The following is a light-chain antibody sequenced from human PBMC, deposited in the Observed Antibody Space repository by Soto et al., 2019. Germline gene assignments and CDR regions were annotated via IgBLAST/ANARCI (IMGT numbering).Light chain of an antibody. CDR2: NYN. J-gene: IGLJ1*01. V-gene: IGLV1-47*02. Sequence: QAVVTQPPSASGTPGQTVTISCSGSSSNIGSNYVYWYQQLPGTAPKLLIYNYNQRPSGVVDRFSGSRSGTSASLAISGLRSEDEADYYCFSYAGSTYVFGTGTQLTVL. CDR3: FSYAGSTYV. CDR1: SSNIGSNY.